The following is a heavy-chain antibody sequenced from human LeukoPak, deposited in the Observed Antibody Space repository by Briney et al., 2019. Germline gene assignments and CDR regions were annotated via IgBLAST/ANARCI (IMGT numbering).Heavy chain of an antibody. D-gene: IGHD4-17*01. Sequence: PGRSLRLSCTASTFSFSRFWMSWGRQAPGRGLEWVANIKQDGSETHYADSVKGRFTISRDNPKSSLYLQMSSLRAEDTAVYYGASNGDYRFDYWGQGTLVTVSS. V-gene: IGHV3-7*05. CDR2: IKQDGSET. J-gene: IGHJ4*02. CDR1: TFSFSRFW. CDR3: ASNGDYRFDY.